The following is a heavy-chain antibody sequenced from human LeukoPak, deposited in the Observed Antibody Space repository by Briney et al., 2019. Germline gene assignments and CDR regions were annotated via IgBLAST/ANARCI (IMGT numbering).Heavy chain of an antibody. V-gene: IGHV1-24*01. D-gene: IGHD4-11*01. CDR3: ANTYLDYSNYDQLWSPFDY. Sequence: ASVKVSCKVSGYTLTELSIHWVRQAPGKGLEWMGGFDPEDGETIYAQKFQGRVTMTEDTSTDTAYMELSSLRSEDTAVYYCANTYLDYSNYDQLWSPFDYWGQGTLVTVSS. CDR2: FDPEDGET. J-gene: IGHJ4*02. CDR1: GYTLTELS.